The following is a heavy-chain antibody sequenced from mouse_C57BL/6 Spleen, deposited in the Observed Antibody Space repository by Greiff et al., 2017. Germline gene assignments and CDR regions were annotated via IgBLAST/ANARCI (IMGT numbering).Heavy chain of an antibody. V-gene: IGHV6-6*01. CDR3: TRLTGTYYFDY. CDR2: IRNKANNHAT. J-gene: IGHJ2*01. CDR1: GFTFSDAW. Sequence: EVKLVESGGGLVQPGGSMKLSCAASGFTFSDAWMDWVRQSPEKGLEWVAEIRNKANNHATYYAESVKGRFTISRDDSKSSVYLQMNSLRAEDTGIYYCTRLTGTYYFDYWGQGTTLTVSS. D-gene: IGHD4-1*01.